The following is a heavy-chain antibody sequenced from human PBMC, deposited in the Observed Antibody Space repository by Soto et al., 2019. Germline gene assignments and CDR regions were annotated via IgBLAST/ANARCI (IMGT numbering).Heavy chain of an antibody. CDR2: SYYSGST. D-gene: IGHD3-10*01. Sequence: QLQLQESGPGLVKPSETLYLTCPVSGGSISSSSYYWGWIRQPPGKGLEWIGSSYYSGSTFYYPSLNSRVTLSVHTTKSPFYRKLSSETAADKAVYYCAPVWFGESQHWGQGTLVTVYS. V-gene: IGHV4-39*01. CDR1: GGSISSSSYY. CDR3: APVWFGESQH. J-gene: IGHJ1*01.